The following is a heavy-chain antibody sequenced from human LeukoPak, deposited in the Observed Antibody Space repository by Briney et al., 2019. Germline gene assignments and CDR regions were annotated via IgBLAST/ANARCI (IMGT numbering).Heavy chain of an antibody. CDR1: GGSFNGYY. J-gene: IGHJ6*02. CDR2: INQSGFT. D-gene: IGHD2-21*01. V-gene: IGHV4-34*01. CDR3: ARPYYGDSTDLKYYYYSGMDV. Sequence: SETLSLTCAVNGGSFNGYYWSWIRQPPGKGLEWIGEINQSGFTKYNPFLKSRVTISVDTSKKQFSLRLNSLTAADTAVYYCARPYYGDSTDLKYYYYSGMDVWGQGTTVTVSS.